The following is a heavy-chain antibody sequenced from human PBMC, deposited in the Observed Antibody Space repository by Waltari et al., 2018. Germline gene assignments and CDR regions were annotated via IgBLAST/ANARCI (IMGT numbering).Heavy chain of an antibody. J-gene: IGHJ5*02. Sequence: EVRLAESGGGLVKPGGSLEPSCQASGLVFSDYDMNWVLQSPGTGLEWVASIGGTHSNIFYADSVKGRFTVSRDNAKNSLYLQMDNLRAEDSGLYFCTRDLYGSGGDWFDPWGQGTLVTVSS. D-gene: IGHD3-10*01. CDR1: GLVFSDYD. CDR3: TRDLYGSGGDWFDP. CDR2: IGGTHSNI. V-gene: IGHV3-21*03.